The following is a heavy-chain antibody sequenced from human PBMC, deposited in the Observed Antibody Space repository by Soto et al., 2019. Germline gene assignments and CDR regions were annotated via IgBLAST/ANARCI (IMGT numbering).Heavy chain of an antibody. Sequence: SGPTLVNPTQTLTLTCTFSGFSLNPSGMCVSWIRQPPGKALEWLARIDWDDDKYYSTSLKTRLTISKDTSKNQVVLTMTNMDPVDTATYYCVRNTGDLPLDYWGQGTLVTVSS. J-gene: IGHJ4*02. D-gene: IGHD2-21*02. CDR2: IDWDDDK. CDR1: GFSLNPSGMC. V-gene: IGHV2-70*11. CDR3: VRNTGDLPLDY.